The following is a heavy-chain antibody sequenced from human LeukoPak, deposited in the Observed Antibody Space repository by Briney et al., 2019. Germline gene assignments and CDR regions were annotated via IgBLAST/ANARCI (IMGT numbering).Heavy chain of an antibody. CDR3: ARDFGDDAFDI. CDR2: ISSSGSTI. Sequence: GGSLRLSCAASGFTFSSYEMNWVRQAPGKGLEWVSYISSSGSTIYYADSVKGRFTISRDKAKNSLYLQMNSLRAEDTAVYYCARDFGDDAFDIWGQGTMVTVSS. V-gene: IGHV3-48*03. D-gene: IGHD3-10*01. CDR1: GFTFSSYE. J-gene: IGHJ3*02.